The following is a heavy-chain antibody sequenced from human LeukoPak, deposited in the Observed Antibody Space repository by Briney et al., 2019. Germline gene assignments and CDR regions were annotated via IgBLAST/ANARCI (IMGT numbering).Heavy chain of an antibody. CDR2: IGIDSGNT. J-gene: IGHJ4*02. V-gene: IGHV3-48*01. D-gene: IGHD1-1*01. Sequence: GGSLRLSCAASGFTFSDYSMNWVRQAPGKGLEWISYIGIDSGNTNYADSVKGRFTISGDKAKNSLYLQMNSLRVEDTAVYYCARDFKYIFDNWGQGTLVTVSS. CDR3: ARDFKYIFDN. CDR1: GFTFSDYS.